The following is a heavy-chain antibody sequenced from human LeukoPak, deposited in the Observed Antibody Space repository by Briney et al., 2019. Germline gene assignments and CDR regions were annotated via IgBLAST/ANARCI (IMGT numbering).Heavy chain of an antibody. CDR1: GFTFSSYG. D-gene: IGHD2-2*01. Sequence: PGRSLRLSCAASGFTFSSYGMHWVRQAPGKGLEWVAFIRYDGSNKYYADSVKGRFTISRDNSKNTLYLQMNSLRAEDTAVYYCASEGSYCSSTSCHDAFDIWGQGTMVTVSS. CDR2: IRYDGSNK. CDR3: ASEGSYCSSTSCHDAFDI. J-gene: IGHJ3*02. V-gene: IGHV3-30*02.